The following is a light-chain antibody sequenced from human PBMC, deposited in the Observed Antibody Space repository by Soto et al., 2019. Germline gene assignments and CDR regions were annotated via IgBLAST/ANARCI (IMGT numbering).Light chain of an antibody. V-gene: IGKV3D-20*02. J-gene: IGKJ5*01. CDR3: HKSQYWPQIN. CDR2: GAS. CDR1: QSVSSSY. Sequence: EIALTQTPVTLSFSQCERAPLSFVASQSVSSSYLAWYQQKPGQAPRLLIYGASSRAAGIPDRFSGSGSGTDFTLTIRRLEPEDFAVYYCHKSQYWPQINFGNGTRLEIK.